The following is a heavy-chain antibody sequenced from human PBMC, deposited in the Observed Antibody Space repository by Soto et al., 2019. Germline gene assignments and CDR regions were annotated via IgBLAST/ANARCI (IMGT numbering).Heavy chain of an antibody. CDR3: AKDQGSSWYEIDY. D-gene: IGHD6-13*01. CDR1: GFPFRNDA. J-gene: IGHJ4*02. V-gene: IGHV3-23*01. Sequence: EVQLLESGEGLFNLWGPFVFPGAAPGFPFRNDAVTWFRQVQGKGGEWVPTIRGSGGSTYYADSGKGRFTISRDNSKNTLYLQMNSLRAEDTAVYYCAKDQGSSWYEIDYWGQRTLVTVSS. CDR2: IRGSGGST.